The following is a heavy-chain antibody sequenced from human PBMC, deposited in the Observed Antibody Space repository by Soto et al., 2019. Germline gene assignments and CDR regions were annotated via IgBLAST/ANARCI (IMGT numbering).Heavy chain of an antibody. V-gene: IGHV3-23*01. Sequence: GGSLRLSCAASGFTFSSYDMSWVRQSPGKGLEWVSTISNSGGSTSYADSVRGRFSASRDNYKNTLYLQMNSLRAEDTAIYYCAYRTGFDYWGQGNLVTVSS. CDR1: GFTFSSYD. D-gene: IGHD3-10*01. J-gene: IGHJ4*02. CDR2: ISNSGGST. CDR3: AYRTGFDY.